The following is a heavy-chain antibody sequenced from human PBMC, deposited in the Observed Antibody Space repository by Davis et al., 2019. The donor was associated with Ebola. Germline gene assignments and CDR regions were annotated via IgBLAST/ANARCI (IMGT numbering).Heavy chain of an antibody. D-gene: IGHD1-7*01. CDR3: ARAEYNWNSFAY. CDR2: INPNSGGT. V-gene: IGHV1-2*04. Sequence: AASVKVSCKASGYTFTSYGISWVRQAPGQGLEWMGWINPNSGGTNYAQKFQGWVTMTRDTSISTAYMELSRLRSDDTAVYYCARAEYNWNSFAYWGQGTLVTVSS. CDR1: GYTFTSYG. J-gene: IGHJ4*02.